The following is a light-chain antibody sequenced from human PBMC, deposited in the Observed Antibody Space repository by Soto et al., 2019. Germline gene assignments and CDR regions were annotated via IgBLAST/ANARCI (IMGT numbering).Light chain of an antibody. J-gene: IGLJ2*01. CDR3: CSYAGSSTFEV. Sequence: QSALTQPASVSGSPGQSITISCTGTSSDVGRYNLVSWYQQHPGKAPKLMIYEGNKRPSGVSNRFSGSKSGKTASLTISGLQAEDEADYYCCSYAGSSTFEVFGGGTKLTVL. CDR1: SSDVGRYNL. V-gene: IGLV2-23*03. CDR2: EGN.